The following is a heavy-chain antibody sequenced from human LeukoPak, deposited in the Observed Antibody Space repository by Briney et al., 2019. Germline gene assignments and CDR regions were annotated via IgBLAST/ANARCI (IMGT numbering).Heavy chain of an antibody. Sequence: GGSLRLSCAASGFIFSSYWMSWVRQAPGKGLEWVANIKQDGSEKYYVDSVKGRFTISRDNSKNTLYLQMNSLRAEDTAVYYCARRARRITIFGVGPHYYYYYMDVWGKGTTVTVSS. CDR2: IKQDGSEK. V-gene: IGHV3-7*01. CDR3: ARRARRITIFGVGPHYYYYYMDV. D-gene: IGHD3-3*01. CDR1: GFIFSSYW. J-gene: IGHJ6*03.